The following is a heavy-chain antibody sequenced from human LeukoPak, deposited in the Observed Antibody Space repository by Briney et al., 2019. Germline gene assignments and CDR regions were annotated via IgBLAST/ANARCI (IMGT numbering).Heavy chain of an antibody. CDR3: VHSLCNGGTCYSGFDY. V-gene: IGHV2-5*02. J-gene: IGHJ4*02. CDR2: IYWDDDK. D-gene: IGHD2-15*01. Sequence: SGPTLVNPTQTLTLTCTFSGFSLSTSGVGVGCIRQPPGKALEWLALIYWDDDKRYSPSLKSRLTITKDTSKNQLVLTTTNMDAVDTATYYCVHSLCNGGTCYSGFDYWGQGTLVTVSS. CDR1: GFSLSTSGVG.